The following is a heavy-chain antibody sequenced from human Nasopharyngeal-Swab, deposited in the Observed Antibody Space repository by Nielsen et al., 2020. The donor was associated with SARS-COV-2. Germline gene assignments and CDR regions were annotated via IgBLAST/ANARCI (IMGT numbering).Heavy chain of an antibody. CDR3: ARVGRGYCSSTSCYEAFDI. CDR1: GGSFSGYY. CDR2: INHSGST. J-gene: IGHJ3*02. V-gene: IGHV4-34*01. D-gene: IGHD2-2*03. Sequence: SETLSLTCAVYGGSFSGYYWSWIRQPPGKGLEWIGEINHSGSTNYNPSLKSRVTMSVDTSKNQFSLKLSSVTAADTAVYYCARVGRGYCSSTSCYEAFDIWGQGTMVTVSS.